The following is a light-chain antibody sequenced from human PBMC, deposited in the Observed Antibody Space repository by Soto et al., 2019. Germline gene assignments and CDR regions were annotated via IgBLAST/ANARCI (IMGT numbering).Light chain of an antibody. CDR3: QQFGSSVT. CDR1: QSVSSTY. V-gene: IGKV3-20*01. CDR2: RTA. Sequence: EIVLTQSPGPLSLSPGERATLSCRASQSVSSTYLAWYQQKPGQGPRLRIYRTATRATGIPDRFSGSGSGTDFTLTISRLEPEDFAVYYCQQFGSSVTFGQGTRLEIK. J-gene: IGKJ5*01.